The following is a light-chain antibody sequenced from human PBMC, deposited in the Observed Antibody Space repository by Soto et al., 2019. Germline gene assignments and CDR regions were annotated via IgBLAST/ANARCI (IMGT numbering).Light chain of an antibody. CDR2: DAS. Sequence: DTQMTQSPSTLSASVGDRVTTTCRASQSISRRLAGYQQKPGKAPKLLIYDASTLESGVPSRFSGSGSVTEFTLTVSSLQPDDFATFYCQQYTGVSWTFGLGTKVEI. CDR3: QQYTGVSWT. V-gene: IGKV1-5*01. CDR1: QSISRR. J-gene: IGKJ1*01.